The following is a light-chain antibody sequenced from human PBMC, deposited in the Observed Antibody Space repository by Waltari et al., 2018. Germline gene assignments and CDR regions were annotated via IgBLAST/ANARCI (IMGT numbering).Light chain of an antibody. J-gene: IGLJ3*02. CDR2: DVS. Sequence: QSALTQPASVSGSPGQSLTISCTGTSSDVGGYHYVSWYQQHPGKAPKLMIYDVSNRPSGVSNRFSGSKSGNTASLTISGLQAEDEADYYCSSYTSSSRVFGGGTKLTVL. V-gene: IGLV2-14*03. CDR1: SSDVGGYHY. CDR3: SSYTSSSRV.